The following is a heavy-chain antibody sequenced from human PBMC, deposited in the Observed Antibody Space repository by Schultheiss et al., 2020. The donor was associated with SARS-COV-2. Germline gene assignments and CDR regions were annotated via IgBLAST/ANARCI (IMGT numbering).Heavy chain of an antibody. CDR1: GGSISSYY. V-gene: IGHV4-59*01. D-gene: IGHD6-13*01. Sequence: SQTLSLTCTVSGGSISSYYWSWIRQPPGKGLEWIGYIYYSGSTNYNPSLKSRVTISVDTSKNQFSLKLSSVTAAYTAVYYCARGVGGAAAETVDYWGQGTLVTVSS. CDR2: IYYSGST. CDR3: ARGVGGAAAETVDY. J-gene: IGHJ4*02.